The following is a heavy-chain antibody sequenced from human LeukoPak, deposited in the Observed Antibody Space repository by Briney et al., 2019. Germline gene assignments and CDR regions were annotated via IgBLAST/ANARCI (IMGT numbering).Heavy chain of an antibody. D-gene: IGHD3-22*01. CDR2: IYYSGST. J-gene: IGHJ3*02. V-gene: IGHV4-39*07. CDR1: GGSISSSSYY. Sequence: PSETLSLTCTVSGGSISSSSYYWGWIRQPPGKGLEWIGSIYYSGSTYYNPSLKSRVTISVDTSKNQFSLKLSSVTAADTAVYYCARELVYYYDSSGDAFDIWGQGTMVTVSS. CDR3: ARELVYYYDSSGDAFDI.